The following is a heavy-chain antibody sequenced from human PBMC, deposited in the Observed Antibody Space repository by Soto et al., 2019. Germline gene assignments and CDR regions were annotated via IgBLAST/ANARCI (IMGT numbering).Heavy chain of an antibody. V-gene: IGHV3-11*05. D-gene: IGHD6-13*01. CDR2: ISSSTSHT. CDR1: GFTFSDYY. Sequence: QVQLVESGGGLVKPGGSLRLSCAVSGFTFSDYYMTWIRQAPGKGLEWVSYISSSTSHTNYAESVKARSTISSDNAKNPLFLQMNSLRAEDTAVYYCARGRGAAADYFDFWGQGTLVTVSS. CDR3: ARGRGAAADYFDF. J-gene: IGHJ4*02.